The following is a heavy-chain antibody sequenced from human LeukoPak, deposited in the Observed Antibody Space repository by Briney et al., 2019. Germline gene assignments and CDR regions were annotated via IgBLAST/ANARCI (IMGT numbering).Heavy chain of an antibody. CDR2: INHSGST. D-gene: IGHD2-21*02. J-gene: IGHJ4*02. CDR3: ASNPLTYCGGDCSTLTDY. CDR1: GGSFSGYY. V-gene: IGHV4-34*01. Sequence: KSSETLSLTCAVHGGSFSGYYWSWIRQPPGKGLEWIGEINHSGSTNYNPSLKSRVTISVDTSKNQFSLKLSSVTAADTAVYYCASNPLTYCGGDCSTLTDYWGQGTPVTVSS.